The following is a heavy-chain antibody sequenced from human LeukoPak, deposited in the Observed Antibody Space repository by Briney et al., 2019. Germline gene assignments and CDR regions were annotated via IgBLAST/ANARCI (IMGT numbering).Heavy chain of an antibody. CDR3: AKEMATIMANWFDP. D-gene: IGHD5-24*01. V-gene: IGHV4-61*02. J-gene: IGHJ5*02. CDR1: GGSISSGSYY. CDR2: IYTSGST. Sequence: SETLPHTCTVSGGSISSGSYYWSWIRQPAGKGLEWIGRIYTSGSTNYNPSLKSRVTISVDTSKNQFSLKLSSVTAADTAVYYCAKEMATIMANWFDPWGQGTLATVSS.